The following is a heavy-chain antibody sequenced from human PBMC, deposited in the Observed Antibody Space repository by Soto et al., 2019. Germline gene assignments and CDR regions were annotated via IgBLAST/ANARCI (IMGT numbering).Heavy chain of an antibody. Sequence: SETLSLTCTVSGGPISSRSYYWGWFRQPPGKGLEWIGSIHYSGTTYYNPSLKSRVTISVDTSKSQFSLQLNSVTAADTAVFYCARHGSGYNYYYYLDVWGKGTTVTVSS. CDR1: GGPISSRSYY. D-gene: IGHD3-3*01. V-gene: IGHV4-39*01. CDR3: ARHGSGYNYYYYLDV. CDR2: IHYSGTT. J-gene: IGHJ6*03.